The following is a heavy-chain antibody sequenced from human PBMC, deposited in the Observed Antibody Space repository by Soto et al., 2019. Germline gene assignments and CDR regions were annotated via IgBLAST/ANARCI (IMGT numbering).Heavy chain of an antibody. D-gene: IGHD6-19*01. J-gene: IGHJ4*02. CDR2: TYYRSKWYK. Sequence: SQTLSLTCAISGDSVSSNSAAWNWIRQSPSRGLEWLGRTYYRSKWYKDYAVSVKSRITIKPDTSKNQFSLQLSSVTPEDTAVYYCGRGDTSGWSRGGFDYWGQGTLVTVSS. V-gene: IGHV6-1*01. CDR1: GDSVSSNSAA. CDR3: GRGDTSGWSRGGFDY.